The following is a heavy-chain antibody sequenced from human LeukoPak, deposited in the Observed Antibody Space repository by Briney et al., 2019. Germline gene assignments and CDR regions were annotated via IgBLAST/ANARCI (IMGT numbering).Heavy chain of an antibody. J-gene: IGHJ5*02. CDR1: GFTFSNYA. D-gene: IGHD3-16*01. Sequence: PGGSLRLSCAASGFTFSNYAMSWVRQAPGKGLEWVSAISGSGGSTFYADSVKGRFTISRDNSKNTLYLQMNSLRAEDTAIYYCAKFWYDGNNWFDPWGQGTLVTVSS. CDR3: AKFWYDGNNWFDP. V-gene: IGHV3-23*01. CDR2: ISGSGGST.